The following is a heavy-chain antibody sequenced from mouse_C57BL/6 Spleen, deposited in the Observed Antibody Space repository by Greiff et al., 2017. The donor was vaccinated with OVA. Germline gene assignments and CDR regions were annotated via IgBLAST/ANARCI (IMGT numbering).Heavy chain of an antibody. Sequence: VMLVESGPGLVQPSQSLSITCTVSGFSLTSYGVHWVRQSPGKGLEWLGVIWRGGSTDYNAAFMSRLSITKDNSKSQVFFKMNSLQADDTAIYYCAKGTAQAWAMDYWGQGTSVTVSS. J-gene: IGHJ4*01. CDR2: IWRGGST. D-gene: IGHD3-2*02. CDR1: GFSLTSYG. V-gene: IGHV2-5*01. CDR3: AKGTAQAWAMDY.